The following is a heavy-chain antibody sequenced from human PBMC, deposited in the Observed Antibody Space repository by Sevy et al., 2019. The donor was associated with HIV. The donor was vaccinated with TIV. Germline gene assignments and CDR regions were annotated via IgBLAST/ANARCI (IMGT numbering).Heavy chain of an antibody. V-gene: IGHV3-21*01. J-gene: IGHJ4*02. CDR3: ARVDNWNYVGD. D-gene: IGHD1-7*01. CDR2: ISSSSSYI. CDR1: GFTFSSYS. Sequence: GGSLRLSCAASGFTFSSYSMNWVRQAPGKGLEWVSSISSSSSYINYADSVKGRFTISRDNAKNSLYLQMNSLRAEDTAVYYCARVDNWNYVGDWGQGTLVTVSS.